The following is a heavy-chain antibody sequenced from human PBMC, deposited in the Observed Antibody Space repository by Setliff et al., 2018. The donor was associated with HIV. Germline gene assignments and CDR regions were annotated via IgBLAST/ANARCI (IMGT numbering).Heavy chain of an antibody. CDR3: ARAVVPTYYDVLTGYVYYMDV. CDR2: IVPILNTG. D-gene: IGHD3-9*01. V-gene: IGHV1-69*13. CDR1: GYTFTNYA. J-gene: IGHJ6*03. Sequence: SVKVSCKASGYTFTNYAMNWVRQAPGQGLEWMGGIVPILNTGNYAPKFQGRVTMTADESTSTAYMELSSLRSEDTAVYYCARAVVPTYYDVLTGYVYYMDVWGKGTTVTVSS.